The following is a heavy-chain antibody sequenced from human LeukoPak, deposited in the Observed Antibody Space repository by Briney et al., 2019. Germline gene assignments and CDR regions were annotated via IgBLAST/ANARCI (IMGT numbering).Heavy chain of an antibody. D-gene: IGHD3-22*01. CDR3: AKRGVVIRVILVGFHKEAYYFDS. CDR1: GITLSNYG. CDR2: ISDSGGRT. Sequence: GGSLRLSCAVSGITLSNYGMSWVRQAPGKGLECVAGISDSGGRTNYADSVKGRFTISRDNPKNTIYLQMTSLRAEDTAVYFCAKRGVVIRVILVGFHKEAYYFDSWGQGALVTVSS. J-gene: IGHJ4*02. V-gene: IGHV3-23*01.